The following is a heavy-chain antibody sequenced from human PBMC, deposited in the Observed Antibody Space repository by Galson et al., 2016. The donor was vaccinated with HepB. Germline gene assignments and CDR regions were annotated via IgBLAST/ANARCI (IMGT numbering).Heavy chain of an antibody. CDR1: GFTFDDFT. Sequence: SLRLSCAASGFTFDDFTIHWVRQAPGKGLEWVSLINWNGKTKNYADSVKGRFTVSRDNRKNSLFLQMNSLRPEDTAVYYCVKELGTIYFDYWGQGTLVTVSS. D-gene: IGHD1-1*01. CDR2: INWNGKTK. J-gene: IGHJ4*02. CDR3: VKELGTIYFDY. V-gene: IGHV3-43*01.